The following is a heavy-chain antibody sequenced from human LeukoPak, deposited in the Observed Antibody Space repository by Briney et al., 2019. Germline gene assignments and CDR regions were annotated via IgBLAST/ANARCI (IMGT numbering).Heavy chain of an antibody. Sequence: SETLSLTCTVSGGSISPSSYYWGWIRQPPGKGLEWIGSIYYSGSTHYNPSLKSRVTISVDTSKNQFSLKLSSVTAADTAVYYCARDIGPPMVRGVGGDSWGQGTLVTVSS. V-gene: IGHV4-39*07. CDR2: IYYSGST. J-gene: IGHJ4*02. D-gene: IGHD3-10*01. CDR1: GGSISPSSYY. CDR3: ARDIGPPMVRGVGGDS.